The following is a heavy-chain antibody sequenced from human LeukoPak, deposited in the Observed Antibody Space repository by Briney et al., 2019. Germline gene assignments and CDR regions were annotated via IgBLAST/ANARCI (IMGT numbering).Heavy chain of an antibody. J-gene: IGHJ4*02. CDR1: GFTFSRHA. CDR3: AREAYGSGTYYNVEFDY. D-gene: IGHD3-10*01. V-gene: IGHV3-30*04. Sequence: GGSLRLSCAASGFTFSRHAMHWVRQAPGKGLEGVAVISYDGNNKYYADSVKGRFTTSRDNSKNTLFLQMNSLRADDTAVYYCAREAYGSGTYYNVEFDYWGQGTLVTVSS. CDR2: ISYDGNNK.